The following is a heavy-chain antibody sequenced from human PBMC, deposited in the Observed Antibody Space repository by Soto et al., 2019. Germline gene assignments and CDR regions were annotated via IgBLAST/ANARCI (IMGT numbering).Heavy chain of an antibody. Sequence: SETLSLTCAVYGGSFNDFFWSWIRQPPGKGLEWIGESTHSRRTNYNPSLKSRVTISVDTSKNQFSLNLSSVTAADTAVYYCARGTSTGTMSYWGQGTLVTVSS. J-gene: IGHJ4*02. CDR2: STHSRRT. CDR3: ARGTSTGTMSY. D-gene: IGHD1-1*01. CDR1: GGSFNDFF. V-gene: IGHV4-34*01.